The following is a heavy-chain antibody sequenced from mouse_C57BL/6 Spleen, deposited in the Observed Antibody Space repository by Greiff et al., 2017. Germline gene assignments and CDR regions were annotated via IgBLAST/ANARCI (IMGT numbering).Heavy chain of an antibody. D-gene: IGHD1-1*01. J-gene: IGHJ2*01. CDR3: TLYYYGSPFDY. CDR2: IRLKSDNYAT. CDR1: GFTFSNYW. Sequence: EVKLVESGGGLVQPGGSMKLSCVASGFTFSNYWMNWVRQSPEKGLEWVAQIRLKSDNYATHYAESVKGRFTISRDDSKSSVYLQMNNLSAEDTGIYYCTLYYYGSPFDYWGQGTTLTVSS. V-gene: IGHV6-3*01.